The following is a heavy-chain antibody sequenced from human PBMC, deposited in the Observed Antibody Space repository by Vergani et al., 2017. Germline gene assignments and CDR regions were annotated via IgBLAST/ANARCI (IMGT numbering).Heavy chain of an antibody. V-gene: IGHV3-7*01. CDR1: GFTFSSYW. J-gene: IGHJ6*02. CDR3: ARDVAATNYYYYGMDV. D-gene: IGHD2-15*01. CDR2: IKQDGSEK. Sequence: VQLLESGGGLVQPGGSLRLSCAASGFTFSSYWMSWVRQAPGKGLEWVANIKQDGSEKYYVDSVKGRFTISRDNAKNSLYLQMNSLRAEDTAVYYCARDVAATNYYYYGMDVWGQGTTVTVSS.